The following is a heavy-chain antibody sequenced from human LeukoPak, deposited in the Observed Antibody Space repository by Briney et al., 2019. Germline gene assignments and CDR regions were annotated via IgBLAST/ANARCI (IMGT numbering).Heavy chain of an antibody. V-gene: IGHV1-18*01. D-gene: IGHD6-19*01. Sequence: ASVKVSCKASGYTFTNYDINWVRQAPGQGLEWVAWINPHNGNTNYAQNLQGRATVTTDASTSTAYMELRNLRSDDTALYYCARATRSFYYYMDVWGKGTTVTVS. CDR3: ARATRSFYYYMDV. CDR1: GYTFTNYD. CDR2: INPHNGNT. J-gene: IGHJ6*03.